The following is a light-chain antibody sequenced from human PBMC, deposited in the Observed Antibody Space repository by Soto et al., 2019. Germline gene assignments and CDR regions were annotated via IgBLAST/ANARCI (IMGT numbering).Light chain of an antibody. CDR2: GAS. V-gene: IGKV3-20*01. CDR3: QPYNRSPRT. CDR1: QSLSSNY. J-gene: IGKJ1*01. Sequence: EIVLTQSPGTLSLSPGERATLSCRASQSLSSNYLAWYQQKPGQAPRLLIYGASSRATGIPDRFSGSGSGTDFTLTISRLVPEDFAVYYCQPYNRSPRTFGQGTKVEIK.